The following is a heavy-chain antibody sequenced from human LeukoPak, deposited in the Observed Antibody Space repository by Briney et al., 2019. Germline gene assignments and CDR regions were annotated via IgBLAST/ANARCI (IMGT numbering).Heavy chain of an antibody. J-gene: IGHJ4*02. CDR1: GFIFSTYT. Sequence: GGSLRLSCTASGFIFSTYTMTWVRQAPGKGLEWVSTSSFGGRSIYYADSVKGRFTTSRDISKNTLFLQMNSLRAEDTAVYYCVSEAAPGTSRSFDCWGQGTLVTVSS. CDR2: SSFGGRSI. D-gene: IGHD6-13*01. V-gene: IGHV3-23*01. CDR3: VSEAAPGTSRSFDC.